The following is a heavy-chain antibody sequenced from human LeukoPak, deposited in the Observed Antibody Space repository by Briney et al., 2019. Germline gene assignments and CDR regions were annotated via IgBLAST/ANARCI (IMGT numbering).Heavy chain of an antibody. Sequence: SETPSLTCAVSGGSISSGGYSWSWIRQPPGKGLEWIGYIYHSGSTYYNPSLKSRVTISVDRSKNQFSLKLSSVTAADTAVYYCARGAPVVVVAAIPRWFDPWGQGTLVTVSS. J-gene: IGHJ5*02. D-gene: IGHD2-15*01. CDR3: ARGAPVVVVAAIPRWFDP. V-gene: IGHV4-30-2*01. CDR2: IYHSGST. CDR1: GGSISSGGYS.